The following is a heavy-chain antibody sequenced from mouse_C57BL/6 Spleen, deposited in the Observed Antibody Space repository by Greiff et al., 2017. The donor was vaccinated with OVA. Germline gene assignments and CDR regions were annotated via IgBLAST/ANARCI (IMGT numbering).Heavy chain of an antibody. J-gene: IGHJ2*01. Sequence: QVQLQQSGAELMKPGASVKLSCKATGYTFTGYWIEWVKQRPGHGLEWIGEILPGSGSTNYHEKFKGKATFTADTSSNTAYMQLSSLTTEDSAIYYCAREGVYSNYKVDVDYWGKGTTLTVSS. CDR2: ILPGSGST. CDR3: AREGVYSNYKVDVDY. V-gene: IGHV1-9*01. D-gene: IGHD2-5*01. CDR1: GYTFTGYW.